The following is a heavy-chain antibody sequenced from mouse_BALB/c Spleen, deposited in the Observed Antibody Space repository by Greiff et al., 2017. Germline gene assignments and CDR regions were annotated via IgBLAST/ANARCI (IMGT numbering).Heavy chain of an antibody. V-gene: IGHV5-17*02. CDR2: ISSGSSTI. D-gene: IGHD2-4*01. J-gene: IGHJ4*01. CDR1: GFTFSSFG. CDR3: ARGEIIYYDYDYAMDY. Sequence: EVMLVESGGGLVQPGGSRKLSCAASGFTFSSFGMHWVRQAPEKGLEWVAYISSGSSTIYYADTVKGRFTISRDNPKNTLFLQMTSLRSEDTAMYYCARGEIIYYDYDYAMDYWGQGTSVTVSS.